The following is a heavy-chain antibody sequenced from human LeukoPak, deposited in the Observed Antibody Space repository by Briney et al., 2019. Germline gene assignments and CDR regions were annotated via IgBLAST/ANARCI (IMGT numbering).Heavy chain of an antibody. V-gene: IGHV4-39*01. Sequence: PSETLSLTCTVSGGSISSSSYYWGWIRQPPGKGLEWIRSIYYSGSTYYNPSLKSRVTISVDTSKNQFSLKLSSVTAADTAVNYCAKRYYYDSSGYELDYWGQGTLVTVSS. D-gene: IGHD3-22*01. J-gene: IGHJ4*02. CDR2: IYYSGST. CDR3: AKRYYYDSSGYELDY. CDR1: GGSISSSSYY.